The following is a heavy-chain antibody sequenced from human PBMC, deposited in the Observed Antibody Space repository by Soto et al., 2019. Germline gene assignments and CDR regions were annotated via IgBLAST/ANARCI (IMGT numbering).Heavy chain of an antibody. Sequence: SETLSLTCTVSGGSISSGDYYWSWIRQPPGKGLEWIGYIYYSGSTYYNPSLKSRVTISVDTSKNQFSLKLSSVTAADTAVYYCARGTPPPSRAYFDWLLTFDYWGQGTLVTVSS. CDR3: ARGTPPPSRAYFDWLLTFDY. J-gene: IGHJ4*02. D-gene: IGHD3-9*01. V-gene: IGHV4-30-4*01. CDR2: IYYSGST. CDR1: GGSISSGDYY.